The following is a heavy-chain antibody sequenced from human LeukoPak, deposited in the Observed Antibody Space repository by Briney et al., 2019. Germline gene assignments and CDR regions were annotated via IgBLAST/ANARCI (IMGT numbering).Heavy chain of an antibody. CDR1: GGSINNYY. Sequence: RTSEALSLTCTVSGGSINNYYWSWIRQPPGKGLEWIGEINHSGSTNYNPSLKSRVTISVDTSKNQFSLKLSSVTAADTAVYYCATTPREYSSTWYYFDYWGQGILVTVSS. CDR2: INHSGST. D-gene: IGHD6-13*01. V-gene: IGHV4-34*01. J-gene: IGHJ4*02. CDR3: ATTPREYSSTWYYFDY.